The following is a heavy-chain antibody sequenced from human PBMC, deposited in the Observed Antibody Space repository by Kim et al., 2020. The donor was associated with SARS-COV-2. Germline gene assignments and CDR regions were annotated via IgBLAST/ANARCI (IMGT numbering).Heavy chain of an antibody. Sequence: GGSLRLSCAASGFTFSSYGMHWVRQAPGKGLEWVAVISYDGSNKYYADSVKGRFTISRDNSKNTLYLQMTSLRAEDTAVYYCAKAFADHYYYYYGMDVWG. V-gene: IGHV3-30*18. CDR1: GFTFSSYG. CDR3: AKAFADHYYYYYGMDV. CDR2: ISYDGSNK. J-gene: IGHJ6*01.